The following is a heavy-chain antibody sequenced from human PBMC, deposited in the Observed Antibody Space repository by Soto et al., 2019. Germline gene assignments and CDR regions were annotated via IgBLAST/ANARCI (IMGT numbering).Heavy chain of an antibody. CDR3: ARDEGYCSSTSCYGWFDP. Sequence: ASVQVSCKASGYTFTSYAVHWVRQAPGQRLEWMGWINAGNGNTKYSQEFQGRVTITRDTSASTAYMELSSLRSEDTAVYYCARDEGYCSSTSCYGWFDPWGQGTLVTVSS. CDR1: GYTFTSYA. J-gene: IGHJ5*02. CDR2: INAGNGNT. D-gene: IGHD2-2*01. V-gene: IGHV1-3*01.